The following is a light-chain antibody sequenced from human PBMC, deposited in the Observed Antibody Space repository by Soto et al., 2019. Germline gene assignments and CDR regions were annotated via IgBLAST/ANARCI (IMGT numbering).Light chain of an antibody. J-gene: IGKJ1*01. CDR3: QQYNSYSGT. V-gene: IGKV1-5*01. CDR1: QTISTW. CDR2: DAS. Sequence: DIQVTQSTPTVSASVGDRFIITCRASQTISTWMAWYQQKPGKAPKLLIYDASSLESGVPSRFSGSGSGTEFTLTISSLQPDDFATYYCQQYNSYSGTFGQGSNVDVK.